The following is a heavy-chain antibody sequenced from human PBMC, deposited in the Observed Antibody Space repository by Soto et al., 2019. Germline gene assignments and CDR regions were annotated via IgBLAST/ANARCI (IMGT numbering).Heavy chain of an antibody. J-gene: IGHJ4*02. Sequence: SETLSLTCTVSGGSISSGGYFWSWIRQLPGKDLERVGYIYYSGTTYYNPSLNSRVTISVDTSKNQFSLKLTSVTAADTAVYYCARRIVATETFDYWGQGTQVTVSS. D-gene: IGHD5-12*01. CDR1: GGSISSGGYF. CDR2: IYYSGTT. V-gene: IGHV4-31*03. CDR3: ARRIVATETFDY.